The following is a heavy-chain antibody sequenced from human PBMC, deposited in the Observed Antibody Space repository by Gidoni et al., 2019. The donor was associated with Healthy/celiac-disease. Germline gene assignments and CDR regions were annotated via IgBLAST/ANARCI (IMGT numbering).Heavy chain of an antibody. CDR2: IWYDGSNK. V-gene: IGHV3-33*01. CDR1: GFTSSSEG. J-gene: IGHJ4*02. D-gene: IGHD6-19*01. Sequence: QVQLVESGVVGVQPGRSLRLSCAASGFTSSSEGMHWVRQAPGKGLEWVAVIWYDGSNKYYADSVKGRFTISRDNSKNTLYLQMNSLRAEDTAVYYCARERHMAVANWGQGTLVTVSS. CDR3: ARERHMAVAN.